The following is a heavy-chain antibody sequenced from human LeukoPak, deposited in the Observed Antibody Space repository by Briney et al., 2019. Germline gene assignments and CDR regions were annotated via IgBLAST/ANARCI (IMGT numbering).Heavy chain of an antibody. CDR1: GYTFTSYG. CDR2: VSAYNGNT. V-gene: IGHV1-18*01. CDR3: ARVGRALEWLFVPDYYYYYMDV. J-gene: IGHJ6*03. Sequence: GASVKVSCKASGYTFTSYGISWVRQAPGQGLEWMGWVSAYNGNTNYAQKLQGRVTMTTDTSTSTAYMELRSLRSDDTAVCYCARVGRALEWLFVPDYYYYYMDVWGKGTTVTVSS. D-gene: IGHD3-3*01.